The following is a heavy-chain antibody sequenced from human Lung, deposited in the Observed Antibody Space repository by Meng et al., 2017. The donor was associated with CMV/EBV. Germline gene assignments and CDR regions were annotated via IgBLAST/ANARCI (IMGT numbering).Heavy chain of an antibody. CDR3: ARVVTALWGYYFDY. D-gene: IGHD2-21*02. CDR1: GGSIRGSNW. J-gene: IGHJ4*02. Sequence: VQPQEAVQGLVTPSGTPSLTWAVSGGSIRGSNWWSSVRQPPGKGVEWIGEIFHSESTTYNPSLKSRVTISVDKSKNQFSMKLSSVTAADTAVYYCARVVTALWGYYFDYWGQGTLVTVSS. CDR2: IFHSEST. V-gene: IGHV4-4*02.